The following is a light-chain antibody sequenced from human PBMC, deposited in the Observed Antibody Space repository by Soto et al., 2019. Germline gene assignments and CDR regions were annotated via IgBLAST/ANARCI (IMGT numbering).Light chain of an antibody. CDR1: SSDVGAYNY. Sequence: QSVLTQPSSVSGSPGQSITISCPGTSSDVGAYNYDYWYQQYPGEAPKVIIYDVSHRPAGVSNRFSGSKSGNTASLTISGLQTQDEADYYCSSYTSATTYVFGTGTKVTVL. J-gene: IGLJ1*01. CDR3: SSYTSATTYV. CDR2: DVS. V-gene: IGLV2-14*01.